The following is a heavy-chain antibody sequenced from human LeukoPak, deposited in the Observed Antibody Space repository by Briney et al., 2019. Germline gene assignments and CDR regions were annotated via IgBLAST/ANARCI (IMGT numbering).Heavy chain of an antibody. CDR1: GFTFSNYE. D-gene: IGHD3-10*01. V-gene: IGHV3-48*03. Sequence: GGSLRLSCAASGFTFSNYEMNWVRQAPGKGLEWVSYISSSGSTIYYADSVKGRFTISRDNAKNSLYLQMNSLRAEDTAVYYCARDLGYYGSGSYLWGQGTLATVSS. CDR3: ARDLGYYGSGSYL. J-gene: IGHJ4*02. CDR2: ISSSGSTI.